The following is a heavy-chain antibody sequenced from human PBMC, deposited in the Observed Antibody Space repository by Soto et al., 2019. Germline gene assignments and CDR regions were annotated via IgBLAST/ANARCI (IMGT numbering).Heavy chain of an antibody. V-gene: IGHV4-31*03. D-gene: IGHD2-2*02. CDR3: ARARFQVLYGKPYFDS. J-gene: IGHJ4*02. CDR2: IYHSGNT. CDR1: GGSITTGGSY. Sequence: SETLSLTCTVSGGSITTGGSYWSWIRQHPGKGLEWIGNIYHSGNTYYNPSLKSRLTISVDTSKNHFSLMVDSVTAADTAVYYCARARFQVLYGKPYFDSWGQGTLVTVS.